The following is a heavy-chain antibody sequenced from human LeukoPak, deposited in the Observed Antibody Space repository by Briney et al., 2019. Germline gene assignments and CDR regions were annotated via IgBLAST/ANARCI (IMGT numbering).Heavy chain of an antibody. CDR1: GFTVITND. D-gene: IGHD1-26*01. Sequence: GGSLRLSCAASGFTVITNDMTWVRQAPGKGLEWVSVLYSDGNTKYADSVQGRFTISRDNAKNSLYLQMNSLRAEDTAVYYCARVQWELRGVGSYFDYWGQGTLVTVSS. V-gene: IGHV3-53*01. CDR3: ARVQWELRGVGSYFDY. J-gene: IGHJ4*02. CDR2: LYSDGNT.